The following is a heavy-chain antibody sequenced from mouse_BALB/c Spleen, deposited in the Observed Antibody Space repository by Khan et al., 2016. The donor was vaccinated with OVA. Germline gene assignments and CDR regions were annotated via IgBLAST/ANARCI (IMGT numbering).Heavy chain of an antibody. CDR2: ISTAGSYT. CDR3: IRRGDDEAWFAY. J-gene: IGHJ3*01. CDR1: GYIFSNYD. V-gene: IGHV5-6*01. Sequence: EVELVESGGDLVKPGGSLKLSCAASGYIFSNYDMSWVRQTPDKRLEWIATISTAGSYTDHSDSLKGRFTISRDNAKNTLNLQMSSLQSEDTAMYFCIRRGDDEAWFAYWGQGTLVTVSA. D-gene: IGHD2-2*01.